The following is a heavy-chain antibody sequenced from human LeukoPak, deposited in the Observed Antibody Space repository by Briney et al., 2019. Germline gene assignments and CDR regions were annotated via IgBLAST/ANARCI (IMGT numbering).Heavy chain of an antibody. D-gene: IGHD2-2*01. CDR2: IYYSGST. V-gene: IGHV4-30-4*01. J-gene: IGHJ6*02. Sequence: PSQTLSLTCTVSGGSISSGDYYWSWIRQPPGKGLEWIGYIYYSGSTYYNPSLKSRVTISVDTSKNQFSLKLSSVTAADTAVYYCARGFKDIVVVPAALAYYYGMDVWGQGTTVTVSS. CDR1: GGSISSGDYY. CDR3: ARGFKDIVVVPAALAYYYGMDV.